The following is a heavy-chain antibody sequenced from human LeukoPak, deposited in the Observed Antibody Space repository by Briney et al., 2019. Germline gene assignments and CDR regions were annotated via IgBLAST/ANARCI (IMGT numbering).Heavy chain of an antibody. D-gene: IGHD3-22*01. J-gene: IGHJ4*02. CDR2: ISSSSSYI. Sequence: GGSLRLSCAASGFTFSSYSMNWVRQAPGKGLEWVSSISSSSSYIYYAGSVKGRFTISRDNAKNSLYLQMNSLRAEDTAVYYCAREPINYYDSSGYYYVYWGQGTLVTVSS. CDR3: AREPINYYDSSGYYYVY. V-gene: IGHV3-21*01. CDR1: GFTFSSYS.